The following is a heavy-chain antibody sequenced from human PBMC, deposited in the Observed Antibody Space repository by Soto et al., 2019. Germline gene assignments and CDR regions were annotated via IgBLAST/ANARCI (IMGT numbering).Heavy chain of an antibody. CDR1: GFTFSSYA. J-gene: IGHJ6*02. D-gene: IGHD4-4*01. V-gene: IGHV3-23*01. CDR2: ISGSGGST. CDR3: AKGAYMTPATRYYYGMDV. Sequence: GGSLRLTCAASGFTFSSYAMSWVRQAPGKGLEWVSAISGSGGSTYYADSVKGRFTISRDNSKNTLYLQMNSLRAEDTAVYYCAKGAYMTPATRYYYGMDVWGQGTTVTVSS.